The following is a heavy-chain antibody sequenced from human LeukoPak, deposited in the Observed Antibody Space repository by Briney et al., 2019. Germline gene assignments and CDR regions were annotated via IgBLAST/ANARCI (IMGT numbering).Heavy chain of an antibody. CDR3: AKSGYNRFDY. D-gene: IGHD5-24*01. CDR1: GFTFSSYW. J-gene: IGHJ4*02. Sequence: GGSLRLSCAASGFTFSSYWMSWVRQAPGKGLEWVSGISGSGGGSSTYYADSVEGRFTISRDNSKNTLYVRMNSLRAEDTAVYYCAKSGYNRFDYWGQGTLVTVSS. CDR2: ISGSGGGSST. V-gene: IGHV3-23*01.